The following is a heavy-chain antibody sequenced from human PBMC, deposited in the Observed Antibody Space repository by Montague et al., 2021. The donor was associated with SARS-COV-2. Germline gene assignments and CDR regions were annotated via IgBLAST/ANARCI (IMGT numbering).Heavy chain of an antibody. Sequence: SETLSLTCAVSGGSISSYYWSWIRQPPAKGLEWIGYVNHSGRTNNNPSLKSRVIISLDTSKNQFSLKLRSVTAADTAVYYCARARSTGWVVTVSDELEFWGQGTLVTVSS. CDR3: ARARSTGWVVTVSDELEF. V-gene: IGHV4-59*01. D-gene: IGHD1-26*01. CDR1: GGSISSYY. J-gene: IGHJ4*02. CDR2: VNHSGRT.